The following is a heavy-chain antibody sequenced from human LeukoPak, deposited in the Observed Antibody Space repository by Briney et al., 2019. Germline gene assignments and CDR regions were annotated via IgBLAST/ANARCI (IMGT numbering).Heavy chain of an antibody. Sequence: PGGSLRLSCAASGFTFSSYAMSWVRQAPGKGLEWVSAISGSGGSTYYAGSVKGRFTISRDNSKNTLYQQMNSLRAEDTAVYYCAKDRWIQLWSSGYFDYWGQGTLVTVSS. D-gene: IGHD5-18*01. J-gene: IGHJ4*02. CDR3: AKDRWIQLWSSGYFDY. CDR1: GFTFSSYA. CDR2: ISGSGGST. V-gene: IGHV3-23*01.